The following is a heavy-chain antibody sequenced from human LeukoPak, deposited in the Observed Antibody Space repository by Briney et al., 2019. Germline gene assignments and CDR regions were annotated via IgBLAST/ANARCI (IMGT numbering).Heavy chain of an antibody. CDR1: GGSISSYY. CDR3: ARDPQRRPYRGAFDI. D-gene: IGHD5-24*01. Sequence: SETLSPTCTVSGGSISSYYWSWIRQPPGKGLEWIGYIYYSGSTSYNPSLKSRVTISVDTSKNQFSLKLSSVTAADTAVYYCARDPQRRPYRGAFDIWGQGTMVTVSS. J-gene: IGHJ3*02. CDR2: IYYSGST. V-gene: IGHV4-59*01.